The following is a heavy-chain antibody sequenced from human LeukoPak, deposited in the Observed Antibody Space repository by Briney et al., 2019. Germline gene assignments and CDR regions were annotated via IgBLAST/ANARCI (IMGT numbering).Heavy chain of an antibody. Sequence: GRSLRLSCAASGFTFSSYAMHWVRQAPGKGLEWVAVISYDGSNKYYAGSVKGRFTISRDNSKNTLYLQMNSLRAEDTAVYYCARDYYDSSGYSLVGVGSFDYWGQGTLVTVSS. CDR1: GFTFSSYA. D-gene: IGHD3-22*01. V-gene: IGHV3-30-3*01. CDR2: ISYDGSNK. CDR3: ARDYYDSSGYSLVGVGSFDY. J-gene: IGHJ4*02.